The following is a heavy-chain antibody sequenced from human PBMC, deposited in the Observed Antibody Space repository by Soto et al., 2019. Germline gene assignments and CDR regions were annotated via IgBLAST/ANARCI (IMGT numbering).Heavy chain of an antibody. J-gene: IGHJ4*02. Sequence: PGGSLRLSCAASGLTISSYPMSWVRQTPGKGLQWASSISVDPGTTYYADSVKGRFTISRDNSNNTLYLQMNSLRADDTAVYYCAKDGIRGIHIDNWGQGTLVTVSS. CDR1: GLTISSYP. CDR2: ISVDPGTT. CDR3: AKDGIRGIHIDN. V-gene: IGHV3-23*01.